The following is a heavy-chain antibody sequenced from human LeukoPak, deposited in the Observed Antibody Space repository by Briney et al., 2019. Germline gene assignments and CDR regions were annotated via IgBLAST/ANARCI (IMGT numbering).Heavy chain of an antibody. CDR3: ARDLADSNSWPYFDY. CDR1: GFTFSSYS. D-gene: IGHD6-13*01. CDR2: ISSSSRSI. V-gene: IGHV3-48*01. J-gene: IGHJ4*02. Sequence: GGSLRLSCAASGFTFSSYSMNWVRQAPGKGLEWVSFISSSSRSIYYADSVKGRFTISRDNAKNSLYLQMNSLRAEDTAVYYCARDLADSNSWPYFDYWGQGTLVTVSS.